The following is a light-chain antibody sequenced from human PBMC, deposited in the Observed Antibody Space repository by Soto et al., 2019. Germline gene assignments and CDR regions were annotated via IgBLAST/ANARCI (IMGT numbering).Light chain of an antibody. CDR2: SVS. V-gene: IGKV3-20*01. CDR1: QNIRSNS. CDR3: QQYGSSPWT. J-gene: IGKJ1*01. Sequence: EIVLTQSPGTLSLSPGERTTLSCRASQNIRSNSLAWYQQKPGQAPRLVIYSVSSRATDIPDRFSGSGSGTDFTLTISRLEPEDFAVYYCQQYGSSPWTFGQGTKVDIK.